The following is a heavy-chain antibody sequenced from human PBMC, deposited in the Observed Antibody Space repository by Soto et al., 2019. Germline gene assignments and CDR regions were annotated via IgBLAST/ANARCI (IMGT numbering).Heavy chain of an antibody. J-gene: IGHJ6*02. CDR3: ARSQGSSTSLEIYYYYYYGMDV. D-gene: IGHD2-2*01. CDR1: GGTFSSYA. V-gene: IGHV1-69*01. CDR2: IIPISDTT. Sequence: QVQLVQSGAEVKKPGSSVKVSCKASGGTFSSYAISWVRQAPGQGLEWMGGIIPISDTTNNAQKFQGRVTITADESTSTAYMELSSLRSEDTAVYYCARSQGSSTSLEIYYYYYYGMDVWGQGTTVTVS.